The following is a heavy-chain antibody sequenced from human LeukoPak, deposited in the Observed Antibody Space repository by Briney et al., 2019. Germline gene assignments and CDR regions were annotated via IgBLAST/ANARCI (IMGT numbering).Heavy chain of an antibody. D-gene: IGHD6-13*01. V-gene: IGHV1-8*01. J-gene: IGHJ5*02. CDR3: ASIAAAGFWFDP. CDR2: MNPNSGNT. Sequence: ASVKVSCKASGYTFTSYDINWVRQATGQGLEWMGWMNPNSGNTGYAQKFQGRVTMTRNTSISTAYMELSSLRSEDTAVYYCASIAAAGFWFDPWGQGTLVTVSS. CDR1: GYTFTSYD.